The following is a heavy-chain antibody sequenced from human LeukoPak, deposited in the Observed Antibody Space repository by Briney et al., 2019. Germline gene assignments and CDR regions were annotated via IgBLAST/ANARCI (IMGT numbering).Heavy chain of an antibody. CDR3: ATVSYYYDSSGYQGYFQH. D-gene: IGHD3-22*01. J-gene: IGHJ1*01. CDR2: FDPEDGET. Sequence: ASVKVSCKVSEYTLTELSMHWVRQAPGKGLEWMGGFDPEDGETIYAQKFQGRVTMTEDTSTDTAYMELSSLRSEDKAMYYCATVSYYYDSSGYQGYFQHWGQGTLVTVSS. V-gene: IGHV1-24*01. CDR1: EYTLTELS.